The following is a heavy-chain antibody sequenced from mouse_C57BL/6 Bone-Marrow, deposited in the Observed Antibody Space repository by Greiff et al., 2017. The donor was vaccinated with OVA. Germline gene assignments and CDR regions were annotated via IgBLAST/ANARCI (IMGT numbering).Heavy chain of an antibody. V-gene: IGHV1-82*01. J-gene: IGHJ2*01. CDR1: GYAFSSSW. CDR2: IYPGDGDT. Sequence: QVQLKESGPELVKPGASVKISCKASGYAFSSSWMNWVKQRPGKGLEWIGRIYPGDGDTNYNGKFKGKATLTADKSSSTAYMQLSSLTSVDSAVYFCATPRDYWGQGTTLTVSS. CDR3: ATPRDY.